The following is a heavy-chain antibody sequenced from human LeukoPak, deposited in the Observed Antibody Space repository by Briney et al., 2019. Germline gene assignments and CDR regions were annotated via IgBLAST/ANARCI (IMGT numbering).Heavy chain of an antibody. CDR1: GGSISSGDYY. CDR3: AVRGAMVPDAFDI. J-gene: IGHJ3*02. V-gene: IGHV4-30-4*02. Sequence: SEALSLTCPVSGGSISSGDYYWSWIRQPPGKGLEWIGYIYYSGSTYYNPSLKSRVTISVDTSKNQFSLKLSSVTAADTAVYYCAVRGAMVPDAFDIWGQGTMVTVSS. CDR2: IYYSGST. D-gene: IGHD5-18*01.